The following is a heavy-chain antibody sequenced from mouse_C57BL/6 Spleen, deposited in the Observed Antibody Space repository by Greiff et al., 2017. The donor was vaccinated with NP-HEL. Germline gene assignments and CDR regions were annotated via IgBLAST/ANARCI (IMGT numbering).Heavy chain of an antibody. CDR2: IDPSDSYT. J-gene: IGHJ2*01. CDR1: GYTFTSYW. CDR3: ARSEGNYMVH. V-gene: IGHV1-69*01. Sequence: QVQLQQPGAELVMPGASVKLSCKASGYTFTSYWMHWVKQRPGQGLEWIGEIDPSDSYTNYNQKFKGKSTLTVDKSSSTAYMQLSSLTSEDSAVYYCARSEGNYMVHWGQGTTLTVSS. D-gene: IGHD1-1*02.